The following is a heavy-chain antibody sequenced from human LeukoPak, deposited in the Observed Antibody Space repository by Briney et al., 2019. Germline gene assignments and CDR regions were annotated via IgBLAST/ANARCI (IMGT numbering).Heavy chain of an antibody. CDR3: GRPTKYWLVRGNGVDV. Sequence: ASLRLSCAASGFTFTSYAMTWVRQAPGKGLEWVSSIDAGGGDTYHSDSVKGRFTISRDNSMNTLYLQMNSLRADDTAVYYCGRPTKYWLVRGNGVDVWGQGTTVTVSS. D-gene: IGHD6-19*01. CDR1: GFTFTSYA. J-gene: IGHJ6*02. V-gene: IGHV3-23*01. CDR2: IDAGGGDT.